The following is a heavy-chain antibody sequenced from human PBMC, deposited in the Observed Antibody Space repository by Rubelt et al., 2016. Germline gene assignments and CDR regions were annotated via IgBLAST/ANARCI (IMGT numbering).Heavy chain of an antibody. Sequence: QVQLVQSGAEVKKPGASVKVPCKASGYTFTSYGISWVRQAPGQGLEWMGWISAYNGNTNYARKLQGRVTMTEDTSTDTAYMELSSLRSEDTAVYYCASTGITIFNWGQGTLVTVSS. CDR2: ISAYNGNT. J-gene: IGHJ4*02. D-gene: IGHD3-3*01. V-gene: IGHV1-18*01. CDR1: GYTFTSYG. CDR3: ASTGITIFN.